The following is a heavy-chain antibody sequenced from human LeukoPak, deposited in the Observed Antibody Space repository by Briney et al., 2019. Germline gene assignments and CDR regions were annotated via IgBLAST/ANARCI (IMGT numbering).Heavy chain of an antibody. V-gene: IGHV4-34*01. CDR3: ARRSRITIFGVGSEFDY. Sequence: ETLSLTCAVYGGSFSGYYWSWIRQPPGKGLEWIGEINHSGSTNYNPSLKSRVTISVDTSKNQFSLKLSSVTAADTAVYYCARRSRITIFGVGSEFDYWGQGTLVTVSS. CDR1: GGSFSGYY. D-gene: IGHD3-3*01. CDR2: INHSGST. J-gene: IGHJ4*02.